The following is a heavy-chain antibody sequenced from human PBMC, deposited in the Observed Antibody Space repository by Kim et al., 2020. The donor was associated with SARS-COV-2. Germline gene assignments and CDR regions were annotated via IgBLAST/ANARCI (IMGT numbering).Heavy chain of an antibody. CDR2: IWYDGSNK. V-gene: IGHV3-33*01. CDR1: GFTFSSYG. J-gene: IGHJ3*02. D-gene: IGHD3-10*01. Sequence: GGSLRLSCAASGFTFSSYGMHWVRQAPDKGLEWVAVIWYDGSNKYYADSVKGRFTISRDNSKNTLYLQMNSLRAEDTAVYYCARVVGGSGNDAFDIWGQG. CDR3: ARVVGGSGNDAFDI.